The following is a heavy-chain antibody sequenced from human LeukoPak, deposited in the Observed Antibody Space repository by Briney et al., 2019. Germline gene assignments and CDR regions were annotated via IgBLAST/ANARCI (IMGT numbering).Heavy chain of an antibody. CDR1: GGSISSYY. CDR3: ARDHEGSGWYSN. CDR2: IYYSGST. J-gene: IGHJ4*02. V-gene: IGHV4-59*01. D-gene: IGHD6-19*01. Sequence: KPSETLSLTCTVSGGSISSYYWSWIRQPPGKGLEWIGYIYYSGSTNYNPSLKSRVTISVDTSKNQFSLKLSSVTAADTAVYYCARDHEGSGWYSNWGQGTLVTVSS.